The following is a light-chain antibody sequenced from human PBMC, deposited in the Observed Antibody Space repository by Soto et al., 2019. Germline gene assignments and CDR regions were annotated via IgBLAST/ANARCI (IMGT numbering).Light chain of an antibody. CDR3: QQSYDTPYT. V-gene: IGKV1-39*01. J-gene: IGKJ2*01. CDR2: AAS. Sequence: DIEMTHSPSSLSASVGDRVTITCRASRSISDYLNWFQQKPGNAPKLLIYAASSLQSGVPSRFSGSGSGTDFTLTISSLQPEDFATYYFQQSYDTPYTFGQGTKLEIK. CDR1: RSISDY.